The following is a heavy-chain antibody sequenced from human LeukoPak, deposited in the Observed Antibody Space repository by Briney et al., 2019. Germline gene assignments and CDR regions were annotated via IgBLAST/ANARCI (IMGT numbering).Heavy chain of an antibody. D-gene: IGHD6-19*01. J-gene: IGHJ4*02. CDR2: IVHTGTT. CDR1: GYSISSGYY. Sequence: SETLSLTCTVSGYSISSGYYWGWIRQPPGEGMEWIASIVHTGTTYYKPSLRSRVTISVDTLRNQISLRLSSVTAADTALYYCARAPGAGWTNWGQGTLVTVSS. CDR3: ARAPGAGWTN. V-gene: IGHV4-38-2*02.